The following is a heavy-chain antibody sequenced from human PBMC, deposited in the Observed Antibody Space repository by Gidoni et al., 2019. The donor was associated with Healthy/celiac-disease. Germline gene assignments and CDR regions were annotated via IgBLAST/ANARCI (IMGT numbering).Heavy chain of an antibody. V-gene: IGHV3-30*04. D-gene: IGHD4-17*01. J-gene: IGHJ3*02. CDR3: AREGGYDYGDSNAFDI. CDR1: GFTFSSYA. CDR2: ISYEGSNK. Sequence: QVQLVESGGGVVHPGRSLRLSCAASGFTFSSYAMHWVRQAPGKGLEWVAVISYEGSNKYYADSVKGRFTISRDNSKNTLYLQMNSLRAEDTAVYYCAREGGYDYGDSNAFDIWGQGTMVTVSS.